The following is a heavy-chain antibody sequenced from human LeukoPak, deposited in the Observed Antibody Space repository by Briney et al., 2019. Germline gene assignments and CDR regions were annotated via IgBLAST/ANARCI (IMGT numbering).Heavy chain of an antibody. J-gene: IGHJ6*03. CDR2: ISSSGSTI. CDR3: ARDRNYYYYMDV. CDR1: GFTFSDYY. Sequence: PGGSLRLSCAASGFTFSDYYMSWIRQAPGKGLEWVSYISSSGSTIYYADSVRGRFTISRDNAKNSLYLQMNSLRAEDTAVYYCARDRNYYYYMDVWGKGTTVTVSS. V-gene: IGHV3-11*01.